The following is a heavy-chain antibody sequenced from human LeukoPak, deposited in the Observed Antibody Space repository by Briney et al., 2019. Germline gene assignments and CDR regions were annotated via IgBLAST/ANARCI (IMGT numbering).Heavy chain of an antibody. CDR2: FDPGDGET. CDR3: ACGGYYDLLNY. CDR1: EHTLTELS. D-gene: IGHD3-22*01. J-gene: IGHJ4*02. V-gene: IGHV1-24*01. Sequence: ASVKVSCKVSEHTLTELSMHWVRQAPGKGLEWMGGFDPGDGETIYAQKFQGRVTMTEDTSTNTAYMGLSSLRSEDTAVYFCACGGYYDLLNYWGQGTLVTVSS.